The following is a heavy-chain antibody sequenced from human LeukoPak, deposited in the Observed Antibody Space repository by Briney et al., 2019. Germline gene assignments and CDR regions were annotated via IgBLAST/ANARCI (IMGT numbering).Heavy chain of an antibody. CDR3: ASSPSFYMDV. CDR2: IIPIFGTA. Sequence: GASVKVSCKASGGTFSSYAISWVRQAPGQGLEWMGGIIPIFGTANYAQKFQGRVTITTDESTSTAYMELSSLRSEDTAVYYCASSPSFYMDVWGKGTTVTVSS. D-gene: IGHD1-26*01. J-gene: IGHJ6*03. CDR1: GGTFSSYA. V-gene: IGHV1-69*05.